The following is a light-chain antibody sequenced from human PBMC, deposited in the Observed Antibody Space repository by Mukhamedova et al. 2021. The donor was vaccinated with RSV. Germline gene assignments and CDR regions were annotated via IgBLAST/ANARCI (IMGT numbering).Light chain of an antibody. CDR1: QTISSGY. CDR3: QQYDNSPPYT. V-gene: IGKV3-20*01. J-gene: IGKJ2*01. Sequence: GSQTISSGYLTWYQQKPGQAPRLLLYGTSSRATGIPDRFSGSGSGTDFTLTIDRLEPEDFAVYYCQQYDNSPPYTFGQGTNLEIK. CDR2: GTS.